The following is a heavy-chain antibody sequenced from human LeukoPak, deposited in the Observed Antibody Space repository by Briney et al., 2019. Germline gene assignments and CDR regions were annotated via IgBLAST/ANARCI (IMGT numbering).Heavy chain of an antibody. CDR3: ARENTYYYDSSGFDY. CDR2: IKQGGSEK. V-gene: IGHV3-7*01. D-gene: IGHD3-22*01. CDR1: GFTFSSYA. Sequence: GGSLRLSCAASGFTFSSYAMSWVRQAPGKGLEWVANIKQGGSEKYYVDSVKGRFTISRDNAKNSLYLQMNSLRAEDTAVYYCARENTYYYDSSGFDYWGQGTLVTVSS. J-gene: IGHJ4*02.